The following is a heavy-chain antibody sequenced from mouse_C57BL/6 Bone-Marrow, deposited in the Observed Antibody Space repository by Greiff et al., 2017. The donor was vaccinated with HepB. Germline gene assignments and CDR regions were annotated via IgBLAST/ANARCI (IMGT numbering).Heavy chain of an antibody. Sequence: EVKLMESGGGLVQPGGSLKLSCAASGFTFSDYYMYWVRQTPEKRLEWVAYISNGGGSTYYPDTVKGRVTISRDNAKNTLYLQMSRLKSEDTAMYYCARPYGFYWYFDVWGTGTTVTVSS. CDR2: ISNGGGST. CDR3: ARPYGFYWYFDV. D-gene: IGHD1-1*01. CDR1: GFTFSDYY. V-gene: IGHV5-12*01. J-gene: IGHJ1*03.